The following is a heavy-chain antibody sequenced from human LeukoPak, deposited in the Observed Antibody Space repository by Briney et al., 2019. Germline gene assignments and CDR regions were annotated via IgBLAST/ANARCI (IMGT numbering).Heavy chain of an antibody. CDR1: GFTFGSYT. CDR3: AAAGDY. Sequence: GGSLRLSCAVSGFTFGSYTMNWVRQAPGKGLEWVSHISSTSTTYYADSVKGRITTSRDNAKNLLYLQMNSLRDEDTAVYYCAAAGDYWGQGTLVTVSS. J-gene: IGHJ4*02. D-gene: IGHD3-10*01. V-gene: IGHV3-48*02. CDR2: ISSTSTT.